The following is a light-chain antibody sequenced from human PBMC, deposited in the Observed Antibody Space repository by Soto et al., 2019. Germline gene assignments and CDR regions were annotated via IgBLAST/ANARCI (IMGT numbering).Light chain of an antibody. Sequence: QSALTQPPSASGSPGQSVTISCSGTRSDVGANNYVSWYQQHPGKAPKLLIYEVFKRPSGVPDRFSGSKSGNTASLTVSRLQAEDEADYYCSSFGGTKVFGGGTKLTVL. CDR1: RSDVGANNY. CDR2: EVF. V-gene: IGLV2-8*01. J-gene: IGLJ2*01. CDR3: SSFGGTKV.